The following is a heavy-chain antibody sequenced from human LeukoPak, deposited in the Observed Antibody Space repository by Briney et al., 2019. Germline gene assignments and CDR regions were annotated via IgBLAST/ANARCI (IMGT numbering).Heavy chain of an antibody. J-gene: IGHJ4*02. CDR2: ISYDGSNK. CDR3: AKDWPRWRLGELSFEGDY. Sequence: GRSLRLSCAASGFTFSSYAMHWVRQAPGKGLEWVAVISYDGSNKYYADSVKGRVTISRDNSKNILYLQMNSLRAEDTAVYYCAKDWPRWRLGELSFEGDYWGQGTLVTVSS. V-gene: IGHV3-30*04. CDR1: GFTFSSYA. D-gene: IGHD3-16*02.